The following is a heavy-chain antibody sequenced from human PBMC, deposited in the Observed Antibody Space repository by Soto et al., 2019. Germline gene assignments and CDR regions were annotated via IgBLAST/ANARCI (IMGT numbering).Heavy chain of an antibody. CDR3: ARQPPMVRVVIGYYYYYSMDV. CDR1: GYTFTSYD. D-gene: IGHD3-10*01. V-gene: IGHV1-8*01. Sequence: ASVKVSCKASGYTFTSYDINWVRQATGQGLEWMGWMNPNSGNTGYAQKFQGRVTMTRNTSISTAYMELSSLRSEDTAVYYCARQPPMVRVVIGYYYYYSMDVWG. CDR2: MNPNSGNT. J-gene: IGHJ6*03.